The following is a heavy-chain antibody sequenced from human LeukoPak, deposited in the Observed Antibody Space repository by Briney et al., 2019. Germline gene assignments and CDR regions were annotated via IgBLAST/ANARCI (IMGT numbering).Heavy chain of an antibody. CDR1: GFTFSSYA. CDR3: AKSSYSSGWYQYAEYFQH. D-gene: IGHD6-19*01. Sequence: GGSLRPSCAASGFTFSSYAMSWVRQAPGKGLEWVSAISGSGGSTYYADSVKGRFTISRDNSKNTLYLQMNSLRAEDTAVYYCAKSSYSSGWYQYAEYFQHWGQGTLVTVSS. CDR2: ISGSGGST. J-gene: IGHJ1*01. V-gene: IGHV3-23*01.